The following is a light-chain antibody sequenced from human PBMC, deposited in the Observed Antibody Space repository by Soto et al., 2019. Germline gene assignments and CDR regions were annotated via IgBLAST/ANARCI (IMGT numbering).Light chain of an antibody. CDR3: SSYTRSNTLI. V-gene: IGLV2-14*01. CDR1: SSDVGGYNY. J-gene: IGLJ7*01. CDR2: EVS. Sequence: QSALTQPASVSGSPGQSITISCTGTSSDVGGYNYVSWYQQHPGKTPKLVIYEVSSRPSGVSNRFSASKSGNTASLTISGLQAGDEADYYCSSYTRSNTLIFGGGTQLTVL.